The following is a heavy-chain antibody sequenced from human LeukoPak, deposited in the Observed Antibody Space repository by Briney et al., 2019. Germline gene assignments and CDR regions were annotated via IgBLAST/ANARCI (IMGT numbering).Heavy chain of an antibody. D-gene: IGHD3-10*01. CDR3: ARDTSGELFDY. J-gene: IGHJ4*02. CDR2: IYYSGST. Sequence: SETLSLTCTVSGGSISSYYWSWIRQPPGKGLEWIGYIYYSGSTNYNPSLKSRVTISVDTSKNQFSLELSSVTAADTAVYYCARDTSGELFDYWGQGTLVTVSS. CDR1: GGSISSYY. V-gene: IGHV4-59*01.